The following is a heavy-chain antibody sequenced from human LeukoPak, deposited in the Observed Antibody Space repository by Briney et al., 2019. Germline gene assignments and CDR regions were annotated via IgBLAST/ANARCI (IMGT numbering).Heavy chain of an antibody. CDR2: ISYDGSNK. Sequence: TGGSLRLSCAASGLTFSSYAMHWVRQAPGKGLEWVAVISYDGSNKYYADSVKGRFTISRDNSKNTLYLQMNSLRAEDTAVYYCARVDTVTYYYYYGMDVWGQGTTVTVSS. D-gene: IGHD4-11*01. CDR1: GLTFSSYA. CDR3: ARVDTVTYYYYYGMDV. V-gene: IGHV3-30*14. J-gene: IGHJ6*02.